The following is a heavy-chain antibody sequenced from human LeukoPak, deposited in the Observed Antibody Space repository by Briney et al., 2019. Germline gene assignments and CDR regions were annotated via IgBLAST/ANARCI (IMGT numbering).Heavy chain of an antibody. CDR1: GYTFTSYY. D-gene: IGHD4-17*01. J-gene: IGHJ4*02. V-gene: IGHV1-46*01. CDR3: ARDYGDLSNRLFAY. Sequence: ASVNVSCTASGYTFTSYYMHWVRQAPGQGLEWIGLINPSGGSTSYAQKFQGRVTMTRDTSTSTVYMEVSTLRSEETAVYYCARDYGDLSNRLFAYWGQGTLVTVPS. CDR2: INPSGGST.